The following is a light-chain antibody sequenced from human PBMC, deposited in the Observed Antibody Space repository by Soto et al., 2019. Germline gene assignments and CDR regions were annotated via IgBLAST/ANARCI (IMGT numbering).Light chain of an antibody. J-gene: IGLJ1*01. Sequence: QSAVTQPASVSGSPGRSITISCTGTSSDVGSYNLVSWYQQHPGKAPKLMIYEVSKRPSGVSNRFSGSKSGNTASLTISGLQAEDEADYYCCSYAGSSYVFGTGTKLTVL. CDR2: EVS. V-gene: IGLV2-23*02. CDR1: SSDVGSYNL. CDR3: CSYAGSSYV.